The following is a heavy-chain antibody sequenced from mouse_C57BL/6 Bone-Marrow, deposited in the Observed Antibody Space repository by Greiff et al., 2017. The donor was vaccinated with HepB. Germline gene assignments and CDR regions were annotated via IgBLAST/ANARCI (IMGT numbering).Heavy chain of an antibody. CDR3: ASSGITTEGYFDV. D-gene: IGHD1-1*01. J-gene: IGHJ1*03. V-gene: IGHV2-6*01. Sequence: VKLVESGPGLVAPSQSLSITCTVSGFSLTSYGVDWVRQSPGKGLEWLGVIWGVGSTNYNSALKSRLSISKDNSKSQVFLKMNSLQTDDTAVYYCASSGITTEGYFDVWGTGTTVTVSS. CDR2: IWGVGST. CDR1: GFSLTSYG.